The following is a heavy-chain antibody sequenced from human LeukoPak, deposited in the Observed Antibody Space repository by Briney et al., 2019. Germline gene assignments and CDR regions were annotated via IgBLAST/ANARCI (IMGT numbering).Heavy chain of an antibody. CDR1: GFTFDDYA. CDR2: ISWNSGSI. J-gene: IGHJ4*02. CDR3: AKDMEWELTYYFDY. Sequence: PGGSLRLSCAASGFTFDDYAMHWVRQAPGKGLEWVSGISWNSGSIGYAVSVKGRFTISRDNAKNSLYLQMNSLRAEDTALYYCAKDMEWELTYYFDYWGQGTLVTVSS. V-gene: IGHV3-9*01. D-gene: IGHD1-26*01.